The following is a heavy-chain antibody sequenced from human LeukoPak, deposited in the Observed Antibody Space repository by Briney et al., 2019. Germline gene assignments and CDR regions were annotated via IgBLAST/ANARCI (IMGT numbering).Heavy chain of an antibody. CDR1: GGSISTYY. V-gene: IGHV4-59*12. D-gene: IGHD3-3*01. Sequence: SETLSLTCTVSGGSISTYYWNWIRQPPGKGLEWIGYIYHSGSTNYNPSLKSRVTISVDTSKNQFSLKLSSVTAADTAVYYCARGRSSGITIFGVVIHYEYWGQGTLVTVSS. J-gene: IGHJ4*02. CDR3: ARGRSSGITIFGVVIHYEY. CDR2: IYHSGST.